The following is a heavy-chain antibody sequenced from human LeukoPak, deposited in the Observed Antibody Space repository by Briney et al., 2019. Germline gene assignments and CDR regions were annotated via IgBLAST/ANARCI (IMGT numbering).Heavy chain of an antibody. J-gene: IGHJ4*02. D-gene: IGHD3-10*01. CDR3: ARGLYYYGTITPWDY. CDR2: INPNSGGT. Sequence: ASVKVSCTASGYTFTGYYMHWVRQAPGQGLEWMGWINPNSGGTNYAQKFQGRVTMTRDTSISTAYMELSRLRSDDTAVYYCARGLYYYGTITPWDYWGQGTLVTVSS. CDR1: GYTFTGYY. V-gene: IGHV1-2*02.